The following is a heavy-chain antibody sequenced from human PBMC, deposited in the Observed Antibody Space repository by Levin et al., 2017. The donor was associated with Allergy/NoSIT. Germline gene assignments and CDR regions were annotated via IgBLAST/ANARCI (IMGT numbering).Heavy chain of an antibody. CDR1: GYTPLRSW. CDR2: LSPSSFSS. Sequence: SCHGSGYTPLRSWLAWVRQTTGSFLVRLFSLSPSSFSSPSLPSFLGQVTISVDKSFSTAYLQWSSLRPSDTAMYYCAKIGPRSDYALDVWGQGTPVTVSS. V-gene: IGHV5-51*01. J-gene: IGHJ6*02. CDR3: AKIGPRSDYALDV. D-gene: IGHD4-17*01.